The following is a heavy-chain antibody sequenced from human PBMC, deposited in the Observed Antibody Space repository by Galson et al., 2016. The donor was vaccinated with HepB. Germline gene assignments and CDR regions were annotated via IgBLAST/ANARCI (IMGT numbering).Heavy chain of an antibody. D-gene: IGHD1-26*01. CDR3: ARLNYSGTYFRFDY. V-gene: IGHV5-10-1*01. Sequence: QSGAEVKKPGESLRISCKGSGYSFSTYWISWVRQMPGKGLEWMGNIDPSDSYTKYSPSFQGHVTISADKSINTAYLQWSSLKASDTAMYYCARLNYSGTYFRFDYWGQGAMVTVSS. J-gene: IGHJ4*02. CDR1: GYSFSTYW. CDR2: IDPSDSYT.